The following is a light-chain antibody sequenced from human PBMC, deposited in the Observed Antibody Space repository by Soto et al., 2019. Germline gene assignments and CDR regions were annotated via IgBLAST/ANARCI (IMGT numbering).Light chain of an antibody. Sequence: QSALTQPRSVSGSPGQSVTISCAGTSSDVGGYNYVSWYQQHPGKAPKLMIYDVSKRPSGVPDRYSGSKSVNTASLTISGLRAEDEADYYCCSYAGSYTYVFGTGTKGTVL. CDR3: CSYAGSYTYV. CDR2: DVS. CDR1: SSDVGGYNY. J-gene: IGLJ1*01. V-gene: IGLV2-11*01.